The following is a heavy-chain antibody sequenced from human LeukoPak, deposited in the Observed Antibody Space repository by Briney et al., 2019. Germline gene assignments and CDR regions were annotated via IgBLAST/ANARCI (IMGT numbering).Heavy chain of an antibody. CDR2: ISGSGGST. Sequence: GGSLRLSCAASGFTFSNYAMSWVRQAPGQGLEWVSAISGSGGSTYYADSVKGRFTISRDNSKNTLYLQMNSLRAEDTAVYYCAKDQGRSSGWHPWGQGTLVTVSS. CDR1: GFTFSNYA. D-gene: IGHD6-19*01. J-gene: IGHJ5*02. V-gene: IGHV3-23*01. CDR3: AKDQGRSSGWHP.